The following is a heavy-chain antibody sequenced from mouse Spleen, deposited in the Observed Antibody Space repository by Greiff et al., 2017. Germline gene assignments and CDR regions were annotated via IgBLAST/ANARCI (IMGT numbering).Heavy chain of an antibody. V-gene: IGHV1-81*01. J-gene: IGHJ4*01. CDR2: IYPRSGNT. CDR3: ARRGSLAMDY. Sequence: QVQLQQSGAELARPGASVKLSCKASGYTFTSYGISWVKQRPGQGLEWIGEIYPRSGNTYYNEKFKGKATLTADKSSSTAYMELRSLTSEDSAVYFCARRGSLAMDYWGQGTSVTVSS. CDR1: GYTFTSYG.